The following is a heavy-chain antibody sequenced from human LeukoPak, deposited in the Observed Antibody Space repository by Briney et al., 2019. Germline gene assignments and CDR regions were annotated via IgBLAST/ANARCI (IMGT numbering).Heavy chain of an antibody. CDR3: ARDRYDHDSSGYYEF. Sequence: PSETLSLTCTVSGGSISGYYWSWIRQPPGKELEWIGYIYESGSTDYNPSLRSRVTISRDTSKNQVSLKLTFVTTADTAVYYCARDRYDHDSSGYYEFWGQGTLVTVSS. CDR1: GGSISGYY. V-gene: IGHV4-59*01. J-gene: IGHJ4*02. CDR2: IYESGST. D-gene: IGHD3-22*01.